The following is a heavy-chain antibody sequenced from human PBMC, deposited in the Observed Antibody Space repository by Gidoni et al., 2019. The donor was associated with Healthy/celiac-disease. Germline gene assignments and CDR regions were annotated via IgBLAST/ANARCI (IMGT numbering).Heavy chain of an antibody. Sequence: QVQLVESGGGVVQPGRSLRLSCAASGFTFSSYAMHWVRQAPGTGLEWVAVIWYDGSNKYYADSVKGRFTISRDNSKNTLYLQMNSLRAEDTAVYYCARDVRYCSGGSCYSGAFDYWGQGTLVTVSS. V-gene: IGHV3-33*01. CDR2: IWYDGSNK. D-gene: IGHD2-15*01. CDR3: ARDVRYCSGGSCYSGAFDY. CDR1: GFTFSSYA. J-gene: IGHJ4*02.